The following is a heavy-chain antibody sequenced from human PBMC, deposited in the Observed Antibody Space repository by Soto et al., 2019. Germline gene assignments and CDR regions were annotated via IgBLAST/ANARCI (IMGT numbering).Heavy chain of an antibody. D-gene: IGHD7-27*01. J-gene: IGHJ6*03. CDR1: GFILSDCA. Sequence: EVQLVESGGGLVQPGGSLRLYCATSGFILSDCAMNWVRQAPGKGLEWVSYISSSSSVIDYADSVKGRFTVSRDNARNSLYLQMNSLRAEDTAVYYCARDLSWGSNWYYYMDVRGKGTTVIVSS. CDR2: ISSSSSVI. V-gene: IGHV3-48*01. CDR3: ARDLSWGSNWYYYMDV.